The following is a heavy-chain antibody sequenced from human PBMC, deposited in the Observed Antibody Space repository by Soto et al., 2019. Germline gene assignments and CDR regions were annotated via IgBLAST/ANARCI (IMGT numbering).Heavy chain of an antibody. J-gene: IGHJ4*02. D-gene: IGHD3-16*01. CDR3: AKGEYQFQGYSDC. CDR2: ISGSGGST. Sequence: GGSLRLSCAASGFTFSSHAMNWVRQAPGEGLEWVSAISGSGGSTNYADSVKGRFTISRDNSKNTLYLQMNSLRAEDTAIYYCAKGEYQFQGYSDCWGQGTLVTVSS. V-gene: IGHV3-23*01. CDR1: GFTFSSHA.